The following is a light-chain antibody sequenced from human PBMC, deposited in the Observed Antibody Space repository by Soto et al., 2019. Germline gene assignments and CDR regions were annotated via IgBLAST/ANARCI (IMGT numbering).Light chain of an antibody. Sequence: LSMSVATVSLTPRERATLSCRASQSVSSSYLAWYQQKTGKAPRLLIYDASNRATGIPARFSGSGSGTDFTLTFFFLGTEDLAGYYRGHGSNGQLPFG. CDR3: GHGSNGQLP. J-gene: IGKJ5*01. CDR1: QSVSSSY. CDR2: DAS. V-gene: IGKV3D-11*02.